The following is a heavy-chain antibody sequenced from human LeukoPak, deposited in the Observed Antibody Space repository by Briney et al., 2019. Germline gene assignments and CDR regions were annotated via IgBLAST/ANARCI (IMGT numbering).Heavy chain of an antibody. J-gene: IGHJ6*02. CDR1: GGSISSGSYY. V-gene: IGHV4-61*02. D-gene: IGHD4-23*01. CDR3: ARDRGGKRLYYYYGMDV. Sequence: SETLSLTCTVSGGSISSGSYYWSWIRQPAGKGLGWIGRIYTSGSTNYNPSLKSRVTISVDTSKNQFSLKLSSVTAADTAVYYCARDRGGKRLYYYYGMDVWGQGTTVTVSS. CDR2: IYTSGST.